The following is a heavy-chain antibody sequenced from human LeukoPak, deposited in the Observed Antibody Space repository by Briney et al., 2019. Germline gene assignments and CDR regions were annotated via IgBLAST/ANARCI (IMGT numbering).Heavy chain of an antibody. D-gene: IGHD3-10*01. Sequence: GGSLRLSCAASKFSFSSYWMHWVRQAPGKGLVWVSRINSDGSRTNYADSVKGRFTISRDNAKNTLYLQMSSLRAEDTAVYYCARSRRFEYGMDVWGQGTTVTVSS. CDR1: KFSFSSYW. J-gene: IGHJ6*02. CDR2: INSDGSRT. V-gene: IGHV3-74*01. CDR3: ARSRRFEYGMDV.